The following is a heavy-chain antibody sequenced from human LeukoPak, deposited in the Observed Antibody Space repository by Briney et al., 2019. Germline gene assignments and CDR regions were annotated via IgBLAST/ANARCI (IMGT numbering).Heavy chain of an antibody. D-gene: IGHD2-8*01. CDR2: INPGDGTT. CDR3: ARVFAAGVWFDY. CDR1: GYTFTSYD. V-gene: IGHV1-46*01. Sequence: ASVKVSCKASGYTFTSYDINWVRQATGQGLEWMGIINPGDGTTSYAQKFQGRVTMTRDTSTTTVYMELSSLRSEDTAVYYCARVFAAGVWFDYWGQGTLVTVSS. J-gene: IGHJ4*02.